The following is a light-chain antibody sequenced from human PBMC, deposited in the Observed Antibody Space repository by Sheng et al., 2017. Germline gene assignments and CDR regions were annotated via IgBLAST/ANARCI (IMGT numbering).Light chain of an antibody. Sequence: EIVMTQSPATLSLSPGERATLSCRASQSVSSNVAWYQQKPGLAPRLLIYGASSRATGLPARLSGSGSGTEFTLTISSVQSEDFAVYYCQHYNNWPRTFGQGTKVEIK. CDR1: QSVSSN. CDR2: GAS. CDR3: QHYNNWPRT. V-gene: IGKV3-15*01. J-gene: IGKJ1*01.